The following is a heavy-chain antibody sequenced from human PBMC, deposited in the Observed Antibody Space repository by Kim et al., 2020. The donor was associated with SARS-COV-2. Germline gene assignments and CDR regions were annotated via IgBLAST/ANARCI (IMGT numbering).Heavy chain of an antibody. CDR1: GFTFSSYA. CDR2: ISDDGSNK. CDR3: ASGAGYCSGGSCSEDSNYFDY. V-gene: IGHV3-30*04. D-gene: IGHD2-15*01. J-gene: IGHJ4*02. Sequence: GGSLRLSCAASGFTFSSYAMHWIRQAPGKGLEWVAVISDDGSNKYYVDSVKGRFTISRDNSKNTVYLQMNSLRTEDTAVYYCASGAGYCSGGSCSEDSNYFDYWGQGTLVTVSS.